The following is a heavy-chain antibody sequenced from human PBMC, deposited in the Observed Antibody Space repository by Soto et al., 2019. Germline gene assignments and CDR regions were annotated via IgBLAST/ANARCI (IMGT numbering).Heavy chain of an antibody. Sequence: QVQLVESGGGVVQPGRSLRLSCAASGFTFSSYAMHWVRQAPGKGREWVAVISYDGSNKYYADSVKGRFTISRDNSKNTLYLQMNSLRAEDTAVYYCARAIVASTGDWFDRWGQGTLVTVSS. V-gene: IGHV3-30-3*01. D-gene: IGHD5-12*01. J-gene: IGHJ5*02. CDR1: GFTFSSYA. CDR3: ARAIVASTGDWFDR. CDR2: ISYDGSNK.